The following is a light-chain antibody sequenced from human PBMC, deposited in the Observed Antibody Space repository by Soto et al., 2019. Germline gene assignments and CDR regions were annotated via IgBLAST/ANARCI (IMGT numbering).Light chain of an antibody. V-gene: IGKV1-39*01. CDR1: QTIARY. Sequence: DIQMTQSPSPLSASVGDRIIITCRASQTIARYINWFQQKSGQPPKLLVYAASTLRHGVPSRFSASGSGSDFTLTSNSLQPEDLATYYCQQSYNAPFNFGPGTKVDIK. CDR3: QQSYNAPFN. J-gene: IGKJ3*01. CDR2: AAS.